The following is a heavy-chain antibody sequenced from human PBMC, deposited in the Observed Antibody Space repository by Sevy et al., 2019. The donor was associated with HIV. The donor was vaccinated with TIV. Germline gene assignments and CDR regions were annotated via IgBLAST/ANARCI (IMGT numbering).Heavy chain of an antibody. CDR3: ARGLRFWEWTSNAFDI. CDR2: IYSVGST. V-gene: IGHV3-53*01. D-gene: IGHD3-3*01. CDR1: GFTVSSNY. J-gene: IGHJ3*02. Sequence: GGSLRLSCAASGFTVSSNYMSWVRQAPGKGLEWVSVIYSVGSTYYADSVRGRFTISRDNSKNTLYLQMNSLRAEDTAVYYCARGLRFWEWTSNAFDIWGQGTMVTVSS.